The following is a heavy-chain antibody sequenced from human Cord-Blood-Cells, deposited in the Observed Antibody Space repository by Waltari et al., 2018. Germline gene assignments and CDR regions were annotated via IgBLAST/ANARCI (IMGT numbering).Heavy chain of an antibody. V-gene: IGHV3-74*01. D-gene: IGHD1-26*01. CDR1: GFTFSSYW. Sequence: EVQLVESGGGLVQPGGSLRLSCAASGFTFSSYWMHWVRHAAGKGLVWVSRINSDGSSTSYADSVKGRFTISRDNAKNTLYLQMNSLRAEDTAVYYCARAGNSGSYYYFDYWGQGTLVTVSS. CDR2: INSDGSST. CDR3: ARAGNSGSYYYFDY. J-gene: IGHJ4*02.